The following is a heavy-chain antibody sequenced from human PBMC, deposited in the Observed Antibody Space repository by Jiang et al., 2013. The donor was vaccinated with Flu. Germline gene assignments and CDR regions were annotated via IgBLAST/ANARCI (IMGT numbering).Heavy chain of an antibody. V-gene: IGHV4-39*01. CDR3: ARNAGNFDWILPTLYSFDY. J-gene: IGHJ4*01. Sequence: GLVKPSETLSLTCNVSGGSISSTRLLLGLDPPAPRKGLEWIGNIYYLGNTYYNPSLKSRVTISVDTSKNQFSLKLNSVTAADTAVYFCARNAGNFDWILPTLYSFDYWGHGTQVTVSS. D-gene: IGHD3-9*01. CDR2: IYYLGNT. CDR1: GGSISSTRLL.